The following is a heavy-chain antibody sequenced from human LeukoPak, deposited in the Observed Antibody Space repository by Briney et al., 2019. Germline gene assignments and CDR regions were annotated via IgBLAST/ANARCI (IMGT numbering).Heavy chain of an antibody. V-gene: IGHV5-51*01. D-gene: IGHD5-24*01. CDR1: GYSFTSYW. CDR3: ARRRRWLQLAAFDI. J-gene: IGHJ3*02. CDR2: IYPGDSDT. Sequence: GESLQISCKGSGYSFTSYWIGGGRQVPGKGVEWMGIIYPGDSDTRESPSFQGHVTISADKSISTAYLQWSSLKASDTAMYYCARRRRWLQLAAFDIWGQGTMVTVSS.